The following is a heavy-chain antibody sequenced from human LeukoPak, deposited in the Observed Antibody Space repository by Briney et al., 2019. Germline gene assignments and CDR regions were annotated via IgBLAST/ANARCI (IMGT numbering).Heavy chain of an antibody. CDR2: IRGKVYGETT. Sequence: GGPLRLSCTASGFTFGDYTISWVRQAPGKGLEWLGIIRGKVYGETTEYAASVKARFTISRDDSKSIAYLQMNSLKTEDTAVYYCSRFVPYFDYWGQGALVTVSS. D-gene: IGHD3-10*01. V-gene: IGHV3-49*04. J-gene: IGHJ4*02. CDR3: SRFVPYFDY. CDR1: GFTFGDYT.